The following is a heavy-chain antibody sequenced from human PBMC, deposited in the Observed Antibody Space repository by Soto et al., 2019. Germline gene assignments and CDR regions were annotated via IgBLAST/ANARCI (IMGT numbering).Heavy chain of an antibody. Sequence: QVQLVQSGAEVRKPGSSVKVSCKASGGTFSSYAISWVRQAPGQGLEWMGGIIPIFGTANYAQKFQGRVTITADESTSTAYMELSSLRSEDTAVYYCATDSYCGGDCYTYYFDYWGQGTLVTVSS. D-gene: IGHD2-21*02. V-gene: IGHV1-69*01. CDR3: ATDSYCGGDCYTYYFDY. CDR2: IIPIFGTA. CDR1: GGTFSSYA. J-gene: IGHJ4*02.